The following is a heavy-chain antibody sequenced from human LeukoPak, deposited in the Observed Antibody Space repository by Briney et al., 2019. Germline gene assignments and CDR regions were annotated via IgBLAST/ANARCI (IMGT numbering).Heavy chain of an antibody. Sequence: PSETLSLTCTVSGYSISSGYYWGWIRQPPGKGLEWIGSIYHSGSTYYNPSLKSRVTISVDTSKNQFSLKLSSVTAADTAVYYCARVGGSGSGSYYIYYFDYWGQGALVTVSS. V-gene: IGHV4-38-2*02. J-gene: IGHJ4*02. CDR2: IYHSGST. D-gene: IGHD3-10*01. CDR3: ARVGGSGSGSYYIYYFDY. CDR1: GYSISSGYY.